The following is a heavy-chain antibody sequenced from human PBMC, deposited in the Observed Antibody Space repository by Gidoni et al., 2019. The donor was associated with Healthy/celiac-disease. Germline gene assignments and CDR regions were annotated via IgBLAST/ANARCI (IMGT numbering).Heavy chain of an antibody. V-gene: IGHV1-2*02. J-gene: IGHJ5*02. CDR2: INPNSGGT. CDR3: VRAYGDYVNWFDP. Sequence: QLQLVESGACVKKPGDSVKVSCRASGYTFTGYYMHWVRQAPGQGLEWIGWINPNSGGTTYAQTCQGRVTMTRYTSFRTAYMELIRLRSDYTAVYYCVRAYGDYVNWFDPWGQGTLVTVSS. D-gene: IGHD4-17*01. CDR1: GYTFTGYY.